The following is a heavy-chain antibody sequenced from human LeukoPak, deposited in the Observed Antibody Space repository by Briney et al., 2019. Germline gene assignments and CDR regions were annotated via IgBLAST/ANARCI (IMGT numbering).Heavy chain of an antibody. D-gene: IGHD4-17*01. CDR2: ISASGDDT. CDR1: GSTVNSYA. CDR3: AKGGRRHYGDYVAY. V-gene: IGHV3-23*01. J-gene: IGHJ4*02. Sequence: GGSLRLSCTASGSTVNSYAMNWVRQAPGKGLEWVAVISASGDDTYYADSVKGRFRISRDDSKNTVYLQMDSLRADDTAVYHCAKGGRRHYGDYVAYWGQGTLVTVSS.